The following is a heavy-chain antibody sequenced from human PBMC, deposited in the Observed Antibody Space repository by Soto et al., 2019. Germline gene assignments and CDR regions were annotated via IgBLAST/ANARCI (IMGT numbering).Heavy chain of an antibody. Sequence: QVQLVESGGGVVQPGRSLRLSCAASGFTFSSYGMHWVRQAPGKGLEWVAVIWYDGSNKYYADSVKGRFTISRDNSKNTLYLQMNSLRAEDTAVYYCARDPMCSSSWLDYWGQGTLVTVSS. D-gene: IGHD6-13*01. CDR2: IWYDGSNK. CDR1: GFTFSSYG. V-gene: IGHV3-33*01. CDR3: ARDPMCSSSWLDY. J-gene: IGHJ4*02.